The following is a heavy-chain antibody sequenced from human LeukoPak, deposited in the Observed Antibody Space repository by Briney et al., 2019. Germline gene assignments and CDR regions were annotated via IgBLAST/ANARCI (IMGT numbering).Heavy chain of an antibody. Sequence: GGSLRLSCAASGFTFSSFWMSWVRQVPGKGLEWVSVIYTGSTTHYADSVKGRFTISRDNSKNTLYLEMNSLRAEDAAVYFCARSPAFYDGAVVKYYFDYWGQGTLVTVSS. J-gene: IGHJ4*02. CDR2: IYTGSTT. V-gene: IGHV3-53*01. CDR3: ARSPAFYDGAVVKYYFDY. D-gene: IGHD6-19*01. CDR1: GFTFSSFW.